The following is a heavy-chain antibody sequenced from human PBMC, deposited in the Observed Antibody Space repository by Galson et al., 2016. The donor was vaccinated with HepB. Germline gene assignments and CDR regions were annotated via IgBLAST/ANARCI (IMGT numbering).Heavy chain of an antibody. CDR2: IKEDGNVK. V-gene: IGHV3-7*03. J-gene: IGHJ4*02. CDR3: ARSGVYSSGWYGFDY. Sequence: SLRLSCAASGFSVSIYCMSWVRQAPGKGLEWVANIKEDGNVKHYVDSVEGRFTVSRDNAKNSIYLHMDSLTAEDTAVYYCARSGVYSSGWYGFDYWGRGSLVTVSS. D-gene: IGHD6-19*01. CDR1: GFSVSIYC.